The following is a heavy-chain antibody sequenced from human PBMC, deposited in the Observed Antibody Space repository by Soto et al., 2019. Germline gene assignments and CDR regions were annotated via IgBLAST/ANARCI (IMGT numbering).Heavy chain of an antibody. D-gene: IGHD6-13*01. J-gene: IGHJ6*02. CDR1: GFTFSSYS. CDR3: ARAAADWNYYYGMDV. CDR2: ISSSSSYI. Sequence: GGSLRLSCAASGFTFSSYSMNWVRQAPGKGLEWVSSISSSSSYIYYADSVKGRFTISRDNAKNSLYLQMNSLRAEDTAVYYCARAAADWNYYYGMDVWGQGTTVTVSS. V-gene: IGHV3-21*01.